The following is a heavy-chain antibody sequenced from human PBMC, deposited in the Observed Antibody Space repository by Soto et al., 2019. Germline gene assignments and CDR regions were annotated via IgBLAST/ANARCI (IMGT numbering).Heavy chain of an antibody. CDR1: GFTFTSSA. V-gene: IGHV1-58*01. D-gene: IGHD3-3*01. J-gene: IGHJ5*02. CDR2: IGVASGNT. CDR3: AAAYYDFWRGSFLYNNWLDP. Sequence: SVKVSCKASGFTFTSSAGQWVRQARGLRLEGIGWIGVASGNTNYAQKFQERVAITRDISTSTAYMDLSSLRSEDTALYYCAAAYYDFWRGSFLYNNWLDPWGQGTLVTVSS.